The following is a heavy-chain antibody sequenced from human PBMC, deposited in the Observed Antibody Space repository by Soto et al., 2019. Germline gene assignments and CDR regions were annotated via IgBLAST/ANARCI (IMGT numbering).Heavy chain of an antibody. V-gene: IGHV1-3*01. D-gene: IGHD6-19*01. CDR1: GYTFTSYA. Sequence: GASVKVSCKASGYTFTSYAMHWVRQAPGQRLEWMGWINADNGNTKYSQKFQGRVTITRDTSASTAYMELSSLRSEDTAVYYCAILPESGWSIDYFDYWGQGTLVTVSS. J-gene: IGHJ4*02. CDR3: AILPESGWSIDYFDY. CDR2: INADNGNT.